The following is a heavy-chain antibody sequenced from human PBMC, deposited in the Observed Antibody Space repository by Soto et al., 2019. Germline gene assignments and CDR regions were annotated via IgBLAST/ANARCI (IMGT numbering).Heavy chain of an antibody. Sequence: EVQLVESGGGLVQPGGSLRLSCAASGVTFSRYLMSWVRQAPGKVLAWVANIKQDGSEKYYVDSVKGRFTISRDNARNSRYLQMNSLRAEDTAVYYCAMDLSSSWYNVAWGQGTLVTVSS. D-gene: IGHD6-13*01. CDR1: GVTFSRYL. J-gene: IGHJ5*02. CDR3: AMDLSSSWYNVA. CDR2: IKQDGSEK. V-gene: IGHV3-7*04.